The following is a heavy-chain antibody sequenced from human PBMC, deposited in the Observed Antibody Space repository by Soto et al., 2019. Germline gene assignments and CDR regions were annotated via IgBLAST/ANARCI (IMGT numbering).Heavy chain of an antibody. D-gene: IGHD4-17*01. CDR1: GFTFSSYG. J-gene: IGHJ4*02. V-gene: IGHV3-30*18. CDR3: AKDWSTTVVTPYY. Sequence: GGSLRLSCAASGFTFSSYGMHWVRQAPGKGLEWVAVISYDGSNKYYADSVKGRFTISRDNSKNTLYLQMNSLRAEDTAVYYCAKDWSTTVVTPYYWGQGTLVTVSS. CDR2: ISYDGSNK.